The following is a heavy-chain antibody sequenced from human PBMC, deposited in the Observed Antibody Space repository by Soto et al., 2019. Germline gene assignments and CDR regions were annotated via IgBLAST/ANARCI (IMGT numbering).Heavy chain of an antibody. CDR1: GGVFRNYA. J-gene: IGHJ5*01. CDR2: IIPVFGTA. D-gene: IGHD1-26*01. V-gene: IGHV1-69*01. Sequence: QVQLVQSGAEVKKPGSSVKVSCKASGGVFRNYAINWVRQAPGQGLEWMGGIIPVFGTADYAQKFQGRVTITADESTTTAYMELTSLKTEDPAVYYCARDRWGSYSFDSWGQGTLVTVAS. CDR3: ARDRWGSYSFDS.